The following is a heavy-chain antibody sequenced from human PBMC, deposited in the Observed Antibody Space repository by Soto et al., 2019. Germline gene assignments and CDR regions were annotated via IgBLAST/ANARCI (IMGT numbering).Heavy chain of an antibody. CDR1: GNSFNNW. V-gene: IGHV5-51*01. CDR3: ARFGGPGLSHNWFDT. D-gene: IGHD3-3*01. CDR2: FYPDDSDN. J-gene: IGHJ5*02. Sequence: PGESLKISCKGLGNSFNNWIGWVRQIPGKGLEWMGIFYPDDSDNRYNPSFQGHVTFSADKSITTAYLQWSSLKASDSAMYYCARFGGPGLSHNWFDTWGQGTLVTVSS.